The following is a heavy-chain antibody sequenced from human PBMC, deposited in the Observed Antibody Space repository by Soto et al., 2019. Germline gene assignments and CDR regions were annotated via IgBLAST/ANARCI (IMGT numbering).Heavy chain of an antibody. Sequence: SETLSLTCAVYGGSFSGYYWSWIRQPPGKGLEWFGEINHSGSTNYNPSLKSRVTISVDTSKNQFSLKLSSVTAADTAVYYCARGVGYCSGGSCERGHHYFDYWGQGTLVTVSS. CDR2: INHSGST. CDR1: GGSFSGYY. D-gene: IGHD2-15*01. J-gene: IGHJ4*02. V-gene: IGHV4-34*01. CDR3: ARGVGYCSGGSCERGHHYFDY.